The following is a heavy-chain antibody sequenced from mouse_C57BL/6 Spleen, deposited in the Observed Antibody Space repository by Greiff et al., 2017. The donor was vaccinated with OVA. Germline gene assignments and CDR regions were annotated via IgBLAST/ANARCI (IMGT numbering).Heavy chain of an antibody. J-gene: IGHJ4*01. D-gene: IGHD3-2*02. CDR2: ISDGGSYT. CDR3: ARESQAHYAMDY. CDR1: GFTFSSYA. Sequence: EVQRVESGGGLVKPGGSLKLSCAASGFTFSSYAMSWVRQTPEKRLAWVATISDGGSYTYYPDNVKGRFTISRDNAKNNLYLQMSHLKSEDTAMYYCARESQAHYAMDYWGQGTSVTVSS. V-gene: IGHV5-4*01.